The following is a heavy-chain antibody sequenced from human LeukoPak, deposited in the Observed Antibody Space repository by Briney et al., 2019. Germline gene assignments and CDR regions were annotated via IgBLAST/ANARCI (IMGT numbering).Heavy chain of an antibody. D-gene: IGHD2-2*01. CDR3: ARNLPAADY. CDR1: GFTFGDYA. Sequence: PGGSLRLSCTASGFTFGDYAMSWVRQAPGKGLEWVSYISNTGSVIYYADSVRGRFTISRDNGKNSLYLQMNSLRAEDTAVYYCARNLPAADYWGQGTLVTVSS. V-gene: IGHV3-48*03. J-gene: IGHJ4*02. CDR2: ISNTGSVI.